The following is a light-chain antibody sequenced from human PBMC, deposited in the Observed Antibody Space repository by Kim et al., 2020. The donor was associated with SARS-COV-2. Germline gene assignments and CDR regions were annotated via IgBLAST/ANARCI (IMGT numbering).Light chain of an antibody. V-gene: IGLV2-11*01. CDR2: EVS. J-gene: IGLJ1*01. CDR3: CAYAGTYYI. Sequence: PGQPVTISCTGTSSDVGKYKYVSRYQQHPGKAPKLIISEVSKRPAGVPDRFSGSKSGNTASLTISGLQAEDEADYYCCAYAGTYYIFGTGTKVTVL. CDR1: SSDVGKYKY.